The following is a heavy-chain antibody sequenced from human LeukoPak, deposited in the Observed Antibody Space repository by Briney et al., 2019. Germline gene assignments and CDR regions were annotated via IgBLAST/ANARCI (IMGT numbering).Heavy chain of an antibody. V-gene: IGHV4-59*08. Sequence: SETLSLTCAVSGGSISSYYWSWIRQPPGKGLEWIGYVSYSGSTNYNPSLKSRVTISVDTSKNQFSLKLSSVTAADTAVYYCARSTVAGTRKVDYWGQGTLVTVSS. CDR1: GGSISSYY. J-gene: IGHJ4*02. CDR3: ARSTVAGTRKVDY. D-gene: IGHD6-19*01. CDR2: VSYSGST.